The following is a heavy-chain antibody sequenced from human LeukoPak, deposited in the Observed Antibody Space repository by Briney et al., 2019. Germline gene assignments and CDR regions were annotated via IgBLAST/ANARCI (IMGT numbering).Heavy chain of an antibody. V-gene: IGHV1-69*08. Sequence: GASVEGSCQASGGTFSRYSFRWVRQGPGQGLVWVGKIIPILATEFYAQKVQDRLTITADPSTSTAYMELSSLRSDDTAVYYCARDRRAAGGFFSPEYWGQGTQVTVSS. CDR2: IIPILATE. CDR1: GGTFSRYS. J-gene: IGHJ4*02. D-gene: IGHD6-13*01. CDR3: ARDRRAAGGFFSPEY.